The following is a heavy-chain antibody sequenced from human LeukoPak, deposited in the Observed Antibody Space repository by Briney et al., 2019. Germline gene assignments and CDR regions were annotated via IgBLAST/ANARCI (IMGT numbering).Heavy chain of an antibody. V-gene: IGHV3-49*04. CDR1: TFSFGDYA. CDR2: IRSKAFGGTA. D-gene: IGHD4-11*01. Sequence: SGGSLRLSCTASTFSFGDYAMSWVRQAPGKGLEWGGFIRSKAFGGTAEYAASVKGRFTISRDDSKSIAYLQMNSLKSEDTAVYYCTRAPYSNYVNLDYWGQGTLVTVSS. CDR3: TRAPYSNYVNLDY. J-gene: IGHJ4*02.